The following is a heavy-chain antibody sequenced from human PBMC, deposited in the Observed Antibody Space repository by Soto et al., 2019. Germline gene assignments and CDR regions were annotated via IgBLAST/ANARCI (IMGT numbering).Heavy chain of an antibody. V-gene: IGHV3-48*03. CDR2: ISSSGSTI. CDR3: ATVLPAAIQVGMDV. Sequence: GGSLRLSCAASGFTFSSYEMNWVRQAPGKGLEWVSYISSSGSTIYYADSVKGRFTISRDNAKSSLYLQMNSLRAEDTAVYYCATVLPAAIQVGMDVWGQGTTVTVSS. CDR1: GFTFSSYE. J-gene: IGHJ6*02. D-gene: IGHD2-2*02.